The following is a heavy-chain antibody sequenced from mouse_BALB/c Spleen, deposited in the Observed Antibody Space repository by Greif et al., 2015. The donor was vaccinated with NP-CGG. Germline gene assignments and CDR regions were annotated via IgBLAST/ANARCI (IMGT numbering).Heavy chain of an antibody. V-gene: IGHV1-84*02. Sequence: VQLQQSGPELVKPGASVKISCKASGYTFTDYYINWVKQKPGQGLEWIGWICPGSGYTKYNEKFKGKATLTVDTSSSTAYMQLSSLTSEDTAVYFCARRTGTEAMDYWGQGTSVTVSS. J-gene: IGHJ4*01. CDR1: GYTFTDYY. D-gene: IGHD4-1*01. CDR2: ICPGSGYT. CDR3: ARRTGTEAMDY.